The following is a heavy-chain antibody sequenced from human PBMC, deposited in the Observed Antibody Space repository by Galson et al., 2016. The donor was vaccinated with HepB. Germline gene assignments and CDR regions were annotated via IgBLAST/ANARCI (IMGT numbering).Heavy chain of an antibody. D-gene: IGHD3-22*01. CDR3: ARDKDYYDSDGFSWAFDI. CDR1: GYTFTGWY. Sequence: SVKVSCKASGYTFTGWYMHWVRQAPGQGLEWMGWINPNSGGTNYAQKFQGRVTMTRDTSSSTVYMELRSLRSDDTAVYYCARDKDYYDSDGFSWAFDIWSQGTMVTLSS. CDR2: INPNSGGT. V-gene: IGHV1-2*02. J-gene: IGHJ3*02.